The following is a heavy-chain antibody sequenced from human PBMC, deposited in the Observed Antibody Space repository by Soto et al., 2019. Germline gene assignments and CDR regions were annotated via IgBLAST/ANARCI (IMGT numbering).Heavy chain of an antibody. CDR1: GGSASSGSYY. CDR2: IYYSGST. J-gene: IGHJ4*02. V-gene: IGHV4-61*01. CDR3: ARSLSSAAGLYFDY. Sequence: PSETLSLTCTVSGGSASSGSYYWSWIRQPPGKGLEWIGYIYYSGSTNYNPSLKSRVTMSIDTSNNQFSLKLSSLTAADTAVYYCARSLSSAAGLYFDYWGQGTLVTVSS. D-gene: IGHD6-13*01.